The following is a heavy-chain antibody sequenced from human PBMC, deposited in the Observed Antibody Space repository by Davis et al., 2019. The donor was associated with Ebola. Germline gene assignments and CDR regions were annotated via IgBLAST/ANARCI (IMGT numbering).Heavy chain of an antibody. CDR2: MYADGST. J-gene: IGHJ4*02. V-gene: IGHV3-66*01. CDR3: ARGSL. CDR1: GFTVSTYY. Sequence: GESLKISCAASGFTVSTYYFNWVRQAPGKGLEWVSVMYADGSTYNADYVKGRFTVSRDNSTNTVYLQMNSLRAEDTAVYYCARGSLWGQGTLVTVSS.